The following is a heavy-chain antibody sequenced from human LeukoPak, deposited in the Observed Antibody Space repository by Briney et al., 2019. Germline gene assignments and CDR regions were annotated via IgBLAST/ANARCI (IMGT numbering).Heavy chain of an antibody. CDR1: GYTFSSYG. V-gene: IGHV1-2*02. D-gene: IGHD1-1*01. J-gene: IGHJ4*02. Sequence: ASVKVSCKASGYTFSSYGINWVRQAPGQGLEWMGWINPNSGGTSYAQKFQGRVTMTRDTSISTAYMELSRLTSDDTAVYYCARDGSWNDAVGPVDYWGQGTLITVSS. CDR3: ARDGSWNDAVGPVDY. CDR2: INPNSGGT.